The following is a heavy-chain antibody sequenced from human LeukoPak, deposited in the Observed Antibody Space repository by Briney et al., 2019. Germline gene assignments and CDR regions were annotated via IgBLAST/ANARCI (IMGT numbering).Heavy chain of an antibody. V-gene: IGHV3-30*18. D-gene: IGHD6-19*01. Sequence: GGSLRLSCAASGFTFSSCGMHWVRQAPGKGLEWVAVISYDGSNKYYADSVKGRFTISRDDSKNTLFLEMNSLRAEDTAVYYCAKALTSGWYLDAFNIWGQGTMVTVSS. J-gene: IGHJ3*02. CDR2: ISYDGSNK. CDR3: AKALTSGWYLDAFNI. CDR1: GFTFSSCG.